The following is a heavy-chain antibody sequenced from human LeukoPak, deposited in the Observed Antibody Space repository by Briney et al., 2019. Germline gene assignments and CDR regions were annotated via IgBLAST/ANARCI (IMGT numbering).Heavy chain of an antibody. CDR1: GYTLTELS. CDR3: ARDQQVGATAYNWFDP. V-gene: IGHV1-24*01. Sequence: ASVKVSCKVSGYTLTELSMHWVRQAPGKGLEWMGGFDPEDGETIYAQKFQGRVTMTEDTSTDTAYMELSSLRSEDTAVYYCARDQQVGATAYNWFDPWGQGTLVTVSS. CDR2: FDPEDGET. J-gene: IGHJ5*02. D-gene: IGHD1-26*01.